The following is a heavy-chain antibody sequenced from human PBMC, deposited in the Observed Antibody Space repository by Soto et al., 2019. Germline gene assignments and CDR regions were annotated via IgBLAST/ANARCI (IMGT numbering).Heavy chain of an antibody. CDR2: ISAYNGNT. CDR3: ARANRGATTLRGLWV. CDR1: GYTFTSYG. V-gene: IGHV1-18*01. Sequence: ASVKVSCKASGYTFTSYGISWVRQAPGQGPEWMGWISAYNGNTNYAQKLQGRVTMTTDTSTSTAYMELRSLRSDDTAVYYCARANRGATTLRGLWVWGQGTLVTVSS. J-gene: IGHJ4*02. D-gene: IGHD1-26*01.